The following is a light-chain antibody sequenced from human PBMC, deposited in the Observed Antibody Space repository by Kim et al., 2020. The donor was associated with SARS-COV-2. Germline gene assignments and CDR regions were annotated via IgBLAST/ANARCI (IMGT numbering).Light chain of an antibody. CDR3: VLYVGSSHWL. J-gene: IGLJ3*02. CDR1: SGSVSLSSY. Sequence: GGTVTLTGGLSSGSVSLSSYPSWYQQTPGQAPRTLIYNTYIRSSGGPDRFSGNILGNRAALTITGAQADDESDYYCVLYVGSSHWLFGGGTQLTVL. CDR2: NTY. V-gene: IGLV8-61*01.